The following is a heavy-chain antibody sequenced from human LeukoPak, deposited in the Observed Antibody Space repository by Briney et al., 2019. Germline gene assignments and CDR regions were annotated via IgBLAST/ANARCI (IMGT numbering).Heavy chain of an antibody. CDR2: IHYSGST. Sequence: SETLSLTCTVSGDSISGSSYYWCWIRQPPGKSLEWIGSIHYSGSTQYNPSLKSRVSTSVDTSKNTFSLKLTSVTAADTAVYYCARHGISSYYDILTGSPYNWFDPWGQGTLVTVSS. CDR1: GDSISGSSYY. CDR3: ARHGISSYYDILTGSPYNWFDP. D-gene: IGHD3-9*01. V-gene: IGHV4-39*01. J-gene: IGHJ5*02.